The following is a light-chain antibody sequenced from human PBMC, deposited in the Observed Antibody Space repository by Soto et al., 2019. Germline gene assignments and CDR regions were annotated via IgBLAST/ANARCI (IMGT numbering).Light chain of an antibody. V-gene: IGKV3D-15*03. J-gene: IGKJ4*01. CDR1: QSVNSD. Sequence: EIVMTQSPVTLSVSPGERATLSCRASQSVNSDLAWYQQKPGQAPRLLIYGASIRATGIPARFSGSGSRTEFSLNISIPQSEHFAFYYCQQYNNWPPLTFGGGTKVEIK. CDR2: GAS. CDR3: QQYNNWPPLT.